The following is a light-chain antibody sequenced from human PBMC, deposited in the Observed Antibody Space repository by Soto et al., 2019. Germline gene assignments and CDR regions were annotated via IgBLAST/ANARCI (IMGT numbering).Light chain of an antibody. CDR3: CSYAGSRRV. V-gene: IGLV2-23*01. CDR1: SIDVGSDNL. Sequence: QSVLTQPASVSGSPGQAITISCTGTSIDVGSDNLVSWHKQHPGKAPKLMIDEGSKRPSGVSNRFSGSKSGNTASLTISGLQAEVEADYYCCSYAGSRRVFGTGPKVTVL. J-gene: IGLJ1*01. CDR2: EGS.